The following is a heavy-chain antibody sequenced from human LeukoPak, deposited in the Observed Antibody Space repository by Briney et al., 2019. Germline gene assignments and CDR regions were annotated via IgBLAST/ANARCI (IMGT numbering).Heavy chain of an antibody. D-gene: IGHD3-22*01. V-gene: IGHV1-2*02. J-gene: IGHJ4*02. CDR3: ARGDPTYYYDSSGHYFDY. CDR1: GYTFTGYY. CDR2: INPNSGGT. Sequence: ASVKVSCKASGYTFTGYYMHWVRQAPGQGLEWMGWINPNSGGTNYAQKFQGRVTMTRDTSISTAHMELSRLRSDDTAVYYCARGDPTYYYDSSGHYFDYWGQGTLVTVSS.